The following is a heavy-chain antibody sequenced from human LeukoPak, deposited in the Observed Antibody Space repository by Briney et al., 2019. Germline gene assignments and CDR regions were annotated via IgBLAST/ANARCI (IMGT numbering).Heavy chain of an antibody. CDR1: GYTFTSYG. D-gene: IGHD6-13*01. Sequence: ASVKVSCKASGYTFTSYGISWVRQAPGQGLEWMGWISAYNGNTNYAQKFQGRVTITADKSTSTAYMELSSLRSEDTAVYYCARVPQPAAAGHYYGMDVWGQGTTVTVSS. J-gene: IGHJ6*02. CDR2: ISAYNGNT. V-gene: IGHV1-18*01. CDR3: ARVPQPAAAGHYYGMDV.